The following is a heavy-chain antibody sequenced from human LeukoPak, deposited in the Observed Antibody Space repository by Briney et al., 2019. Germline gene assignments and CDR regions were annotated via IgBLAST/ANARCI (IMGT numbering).Heavy chain of an antibody. J-gene: IGHJ4*02. CDR1: GGSVSSGSYY. V-gene: IGHV4-39*07. CDR2: IYYSGST. Sequence: SETLSLTCTVSGGSVSSGSYYWGWIRQPPGKGLEWIGNIYYSGSTYYNPSLKSRVTISVETSKNQFSLKLSSVTAADTAVYYCANSIDFDYGDYYFDYWGQGALVTISS. CDR3: ANSIDFDYGDYYFDY. D-gene: IGHD4-17*01.